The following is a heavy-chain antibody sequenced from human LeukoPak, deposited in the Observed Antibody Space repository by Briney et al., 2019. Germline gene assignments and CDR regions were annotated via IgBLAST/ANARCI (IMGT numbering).Heavy chain of an antibody. J-gene: IGHJ5*02. V-gene: IGHV4-34*01. CDR3: ARRAAAALTWFDP. Sequence: SETLSLTCAVYGGSFSGYYWSWIRQPPGKGLEWIGEINHSGSTNYNPSLKSRVTISVDTSKNQFSLKLSSVTAADTAVYYCARRAAAALTWFDPWGQGTLVTVSS. D-gene: IGHD6-13*01. CDR1: GGSFSGYY. CDR2: INHSGST.